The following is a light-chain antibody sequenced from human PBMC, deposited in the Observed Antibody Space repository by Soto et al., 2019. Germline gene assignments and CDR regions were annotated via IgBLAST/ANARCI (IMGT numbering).Light chain of an antibody. CDR1: QNINFY. V-gene: IGKV1-39*01. J-gene: IGKJ1*01. CDR2: AAS. CDR3: QKYNSAPWT. Sequence: DIQMTQSPSSLSASVGDRVTITCRASQNINFYLNWFQQKPGKAPKVLIYAASSLQVGVPSRFSGSGSGTDFTLTISSLQPEDVATYYCQKYNSAPWTFGQGTKVEIK.